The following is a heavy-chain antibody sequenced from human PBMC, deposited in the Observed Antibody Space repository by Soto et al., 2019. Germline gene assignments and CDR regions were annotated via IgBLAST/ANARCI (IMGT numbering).Heavy chain of an antibody. V-gene: IGHV4-34*01. CDR2: VYYRGRS. D-gene: IGHD2-8*01. CDR1: GGSFSGYY. CDR3: VSQRTSVLTQAYFDY. Sequence: LSLTCAVYGGSFSGYYWGWIRQSPGKGLEWIGSVYYRGRSYSKSSVKSRVTISVDTSKNQFSLNLNSVTASDTAVYYCVSQRTSVLTQAYFDYWGPGALVTVSS. J-gene: IGHJ4*02.